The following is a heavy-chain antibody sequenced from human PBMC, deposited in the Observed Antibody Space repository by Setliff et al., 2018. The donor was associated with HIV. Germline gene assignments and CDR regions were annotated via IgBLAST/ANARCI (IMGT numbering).Heavy chain of an antibody. J-gene: IGHJ4*02. CDR2: FYTSGST. D-gene: IGHD6-19*01. Sequence: SETLSLTCTVSGGSIRNEDYFWSWIRQPAGKGLEWIGRFYTSGSTNYNPPFKSRVTISVDTSKNQVSLKLNSMTAADTAVYFCVRGPQWLVQKGRVYYFDYWGQGALVTVS. CDR3: VRGPQWLVQKGRVYYFDY. V-gene: IGHV4-61*02. CDR1: GGSIRNEDYF.